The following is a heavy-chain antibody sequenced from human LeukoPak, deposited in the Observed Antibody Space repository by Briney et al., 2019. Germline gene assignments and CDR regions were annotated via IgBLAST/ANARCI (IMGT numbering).Heavy chain of an antibody. Sequence: RASVKVSCKASGGTFSSYAISWVRQAPGQGLEWMGGIIPIFGTANYAQKFQGRVTITADESTSTAYMELSSLRSEDTAVYYCARSRGAVAVFDYWGQGTLVTVSS. D-gene: IGHD6-19*01. CDR1: GGTFSSYA. V-gene: IGHV1-69*13. J-gene: IGHJ4*02. CDR2: IIPIFGTA. CDR3: ARSRGAVAVFDY.